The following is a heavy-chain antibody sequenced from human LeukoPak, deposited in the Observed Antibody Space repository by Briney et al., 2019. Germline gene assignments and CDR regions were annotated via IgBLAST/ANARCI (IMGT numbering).Heavy chain of an antibody. CDR2: IYSGGST. CDR1: GFTVSSNY. V-gene: IGHV3-53*01. CDR3: ARDLSRFDP. D-gene: IGHD2/OR15-2a*01. J-gene: IGHJ5*02. Sequence: GESLKISCAASGFTVSSNYMSWVRQAPGKGLEWVSIIYSGGSTYYADSVKGRFTISRDNSKNTLYLQMNSLGAEDTAVYYCARDLSRFDPWGQGTLATVSS.